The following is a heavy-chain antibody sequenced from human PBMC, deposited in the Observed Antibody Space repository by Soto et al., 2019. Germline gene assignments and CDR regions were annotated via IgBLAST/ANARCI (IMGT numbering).Heavy chain of an antibody. V-gene: IGHV4-4*02. J-gene: IGHJ3*02. CDR2: IYHSGST. Sequence: NPSETLSLTCAVSGGSISSSNWWICVRQPPGKGLEWIWEIYHSGSTNYNPSLKSRVTISVDKSKNQFSLKLSSVTAADTAVYYCARTKGVVTFDIWGQGTMVTVSS. CDR1: GGSISSSNW. D-gene: IGHD3-3*01. CDR3: ARTKGVVTFDI.